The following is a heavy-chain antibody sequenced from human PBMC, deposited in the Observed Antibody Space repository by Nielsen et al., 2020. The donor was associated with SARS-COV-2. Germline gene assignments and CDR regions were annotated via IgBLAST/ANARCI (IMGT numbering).Heavy chain of an antibody. D-gene: IGHD3-9*01. J-gene: IGHJ4*02. CDR1: ADTFTSYD. Sequence: ASVKVSCKASADTFTSYDINWLRQATGQRLEWMGRMSPSSGKTDYAQKFQGRVRMTRNTSINTAYMELSSLRSADTAVYYCVSGGYFDWLLAFDQWGQGTLVTVSS. CDR3: VSGGYFDWLLAFDQ. V-gene: IGHV1-8*01. CDR2: MSPSSGKT.